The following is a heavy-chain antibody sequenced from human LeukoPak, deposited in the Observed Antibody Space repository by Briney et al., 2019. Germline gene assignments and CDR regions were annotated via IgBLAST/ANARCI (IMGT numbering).Heavy chain of an antibody. CDR3: ARGPFYDSSGSAVDY. CDR1: GGSFSGYY. V-gene: IGHV4-34*01. Sequence: SETLSLTCAVYGGSFSGYYWSWIRQPPGKGLEWIGEINHSGSTNYNPSLKSRVTISVDTSKNQFSLKLSSVTAADTAVYYCARGPFYDSSGSAVDYWGQGTLVTVSS. D-gene: IGHD3-22*01. J-gene: IGHJ4*02. CDR2: INHSGST.